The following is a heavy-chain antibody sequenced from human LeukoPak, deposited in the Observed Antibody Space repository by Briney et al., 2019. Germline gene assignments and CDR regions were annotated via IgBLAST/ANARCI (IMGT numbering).Heavy chain of an antibody. J-gene: IGHJ4*02. D-gene: IGHD3-22*01. V-gene: IGHV3-48*01. CDR1: GFTFSSYS. CDR3: ARRVVVMGLDY. Sequence: GGSLRLSCAASGFTFSSYSMNWVRQAPGKGLEWVSYISSSNSTIYYADSVKGRFTISRDNAKNSLYPQMNSLRAEDTAVYYCARRVVVMGLDYWGEGTLVTVSS. CDR2: ISSSNSTI.